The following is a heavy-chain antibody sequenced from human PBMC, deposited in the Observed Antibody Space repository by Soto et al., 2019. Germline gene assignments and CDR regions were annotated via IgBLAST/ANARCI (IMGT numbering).Heavy chain of an antibody. CDR2: TWYDGSHT. Sequence: QVQLVESGGGVVQPGRSLRLSCAASGFIFKHHAMHWVRQAAGKGLEWVAQTWYDGSHTYYTDSVKGRFTISRDNLKDMVYLQMDSLRAEDTAVYYCARDGQQLAPYAMDVWGQGTTVTVSS. J-gene: IGHJ6*02. CDR3: ARDGQQLAPYAMDV. D-gene: IGHD1-1*01. CDR1: GFIFKHHA. V-gene: IGHV3-33*01.